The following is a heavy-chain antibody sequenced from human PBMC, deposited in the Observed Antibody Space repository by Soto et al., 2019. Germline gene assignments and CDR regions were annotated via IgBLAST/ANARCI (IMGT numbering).Heavy chain of an antibody. V-gene: IGHV4-30-4*01. CDR3: ARVPGIKGITIFGVVISPHYGMDV. CDR1: GGSISSGDYY. D-gene: IGHD3-3*01. CDR2: IYYSGST. J-gene: IGHJ6*02. Sequence: PSETLSLTCTVSGGSISSGDYYWSWIRQPPGKGLEWIGYIYYSGSTYYNPSLKSRVTISVDTSKNQFSLKLSSVTAADTAVYYCARVPGIKGITIFGVVISPHYGMDVWGQGTTVTVSS.